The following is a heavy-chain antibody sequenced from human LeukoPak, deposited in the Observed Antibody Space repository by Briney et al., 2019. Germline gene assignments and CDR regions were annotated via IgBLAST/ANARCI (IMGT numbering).Heavy chain of an antibody. J-gene: IGHJ4*02. CDR1: GGSISSGDYY. CDR3: ARDRAVAGTHFDY. Sequence: SQTLSLTCTVSGGSISSGDYYWSWIRQPPGKGLEWIGYIYYSGSTYYNPSLKSRVTISADTSKNQFSLKLSSVTAADTAVYYCARDRAVAGTHFDYWGQGTLVTVSS. CDR2: IYYSGST. D-gene: IGHD6-19*01. V-gene: IGHV4-30-4*08.